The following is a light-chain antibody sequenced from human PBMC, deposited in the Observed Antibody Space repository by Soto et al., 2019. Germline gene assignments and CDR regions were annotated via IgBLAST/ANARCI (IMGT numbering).Light chain of an antibody. CDR1: QSISSW. CDR2: DAS. V-gene: IGKV1-5*01. CDR3: QQYKIYSRT. J-gene: IGKJ1*01. Sequence: DIQMTQSPSTLSASVVDRLTITCRASQSISSWLAWYQQKPGKAPKLLIFDASSLESGVPSRFSGSGSGTEFTLTISSLQPDDFATYYCQQYKIYSRTFGQGTKVDI.